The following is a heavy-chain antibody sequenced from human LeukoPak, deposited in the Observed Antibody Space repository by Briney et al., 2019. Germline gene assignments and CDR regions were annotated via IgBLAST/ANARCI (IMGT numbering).Heavy chain of an antibody. CDR2: IYTSGST. D-gene: IGHD6-13*01. CDR1: GGSISSYY. Sequence: SETLSLTCTVSGGSISSYYWSWIRQPPGKGLEWIGYIYTSGSTNYNPSLKSRVTISVDTSKNQFSLKLSSVTAADTAVYYRARHLAAAGTVDYWGQGTLVTVSS. V-gene: IGHV4-4*09. J-gene: IGHJ4*02. CDR3: ARHLAAAGTVDY.